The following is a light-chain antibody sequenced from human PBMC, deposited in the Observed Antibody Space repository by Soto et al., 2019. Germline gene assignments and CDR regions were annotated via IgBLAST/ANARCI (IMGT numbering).Light chain of an antibody. CDR1: SSDISGYNY. CDR3: SSWTSTNTWV. Sequence: QSALTQPASVSGSPGQSITISCTGPSSDISGYNYVSWFQQYPGKAPRLMIYEVNNRPSGVSSRFSASKSGDTASLTISGLQAEDEADYYCSSWTSTNTWVFGAGTKLTVL. CDR2: EVN. V-gene: IGLV2-14*01. J-gene: IGLJ3*02.